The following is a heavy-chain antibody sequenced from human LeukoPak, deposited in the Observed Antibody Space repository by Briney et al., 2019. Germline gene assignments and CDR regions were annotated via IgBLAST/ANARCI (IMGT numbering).Heavy chain of an antibody. D-gene: IGHD2-8*01. CDR1: GYSISSGYY. CDR2: IYHSESS. V-gene: IGHV4-38-2*01. Sequence: SETLSLTCVVSGYSISSGYYWGWIRQPPGKGLEWIGIIYHSESSYYNPSLKSRVTILVDTSKNQFSLKLSSVTAADTAVYYCARQGYCSNGICYRYFDYWGQGTLVTVSS. CDR3: ARQGYCSNGICYRYFDY. J-gene: IGHJ4*02.